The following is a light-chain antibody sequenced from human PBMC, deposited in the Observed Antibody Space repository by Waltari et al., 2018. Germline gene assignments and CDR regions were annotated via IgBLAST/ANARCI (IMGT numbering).Light chain of an antibody. Sequence: QSALTQPASLSGSPGQSVTIFCTGTSNDVGGYNSVSWYQEHPGQAPRVIIYDVSDRPSGVSDRFSGSKSGNTASLTISGLQAEDEADYYYSSQSSNNVVLFGGGTKLTVL. J-gene: IGLJ2*01. CDR1: SNDVGGYNS. CDR3: SSQSSNNVVL. CDR2: DVS. V-gene: IGLV2-14*01.